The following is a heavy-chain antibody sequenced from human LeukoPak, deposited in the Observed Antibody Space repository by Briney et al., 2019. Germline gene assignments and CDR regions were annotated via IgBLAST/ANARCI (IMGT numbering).Heavy chain of an antibody. D-gene: IGHD1-14*01. J-gene: IGHJ4*02. Sequence: GGSLRLSCAGSGFTFGGYGMHWFRQTPGKGLEWVAVIAYDGSRAFYADSVKGRFTISRDNSKNTMSVQMDDLRAEDTAVYYCTRYNNDLFDYWGQGTLVTVSS. CDR1: GFTFGGYG. CDR3: TRYNNDLFDY. CDR2: IAYDGSRA. V-gene: IGHV3-33*01.